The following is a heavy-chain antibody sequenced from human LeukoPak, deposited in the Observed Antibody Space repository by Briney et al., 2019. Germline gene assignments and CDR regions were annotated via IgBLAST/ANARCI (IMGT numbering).Heavy chain of an antibody. CDR1: GGSINNYY. CDR3: ARAPVTVKDSFDI. Sequence: SETLSLTCAVSGGSINNYYWSWIRQPAGKGLEWIGRIFTSGSTNYNASLKSRVTMSVDTSKDQFSLKLRSMTAADTAVYYCARAPVTVKDSFDIWGQGTMVTVSS. V-gene: IGHV4-4*07. CDR2: IFTSGST. J-gene: IGHJ3*02. D-gene: IGHD4-11*01.